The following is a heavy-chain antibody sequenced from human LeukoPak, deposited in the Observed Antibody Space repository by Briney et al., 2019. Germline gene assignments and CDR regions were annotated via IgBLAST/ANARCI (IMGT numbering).Heavy chain of an antibody. CDR3: PRGSSSSWYYFDP. CDR1: GGSITSAVSY. CDR2: IHYSGST. D-gene: IGHD6-13*01. J-gene: IGHJ4*02. V-gene: IGHV4-39*07. Sequence: SETLSLTCTVSGGSITSAVSYWVWIRQSPGRGLEWIGSIHYSGSTYHNPSLESRVTMSVDTSKNHFSLRLSSVTAADTAVYYCPRGSSSSWYYFDPWGQGTLVTVSS.